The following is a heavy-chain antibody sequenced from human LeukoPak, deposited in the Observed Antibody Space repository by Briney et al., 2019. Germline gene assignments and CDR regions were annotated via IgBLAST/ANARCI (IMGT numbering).Heavy chain of an antibody. J-gene: IGHJ6*02. Sequence: SETLSLTRTVSGGSISSGGYYWSWIRQHPGKGLEWIGYIYYSGSTYYNPSLKSRVTISVDTSKNQFSLKLSSVTAADAAVYYCARVSVEMATTHYYYYGMDVWGQGTTVTVSS. D-gene: IGHD5-24*01. CDR2: IYYSGST. CDR1: GGSISSGGYY. V-gene: IGHV4-31*03. CDR3: ARVSVEMATTHYYYYGMDV.